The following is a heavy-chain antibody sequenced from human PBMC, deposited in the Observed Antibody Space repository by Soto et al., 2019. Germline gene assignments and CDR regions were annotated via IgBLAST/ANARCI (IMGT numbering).Heavy chain of an antibody. Sequence: PSETLSLTCTVSGGSISSSSYYWGWIRQPPGKGLEWIGSIYYSGSTYYNPSLKSRVAISVDTSKNQFSLKLSSVTAADTAVYYCARRPXVWFGELGFDYYYGMDVWGQGTTVTVSS. J-gene: IGHJ6*02. D-gene: IGHD3-10*01. V-gene: IGHV4-39*01. CDR1: GGSISSSSYY. CDR3: ARRPXVWFGELGFDYYYGMDV. CDR2: IYYSGST.